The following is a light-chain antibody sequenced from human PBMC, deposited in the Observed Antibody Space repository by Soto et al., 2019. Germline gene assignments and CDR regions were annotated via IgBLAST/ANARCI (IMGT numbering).Light chain of an antibody. Sequence: QSVLTQPRSVSASPGQSVTISCTGTSSDVGGYNSVSWYQQHPGKAPKLMIYDVSKRPSGVPDRFSGSKSGNTASLTISGLQAEDEADYYCCSYAGSYTLVLGGGTKLTV. CDR3: CSYAGSYTLV. CDR2: DVS. J-gene: IGLJ2*01. V-gene: IGLV2-11*01. CDR1: SSDVGGYNS.